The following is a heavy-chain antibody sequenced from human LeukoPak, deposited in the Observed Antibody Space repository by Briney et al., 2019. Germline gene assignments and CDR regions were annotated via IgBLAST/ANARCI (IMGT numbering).Heavy chain of an antibody. CDR3: ARNRDGYNSFDY. CDR1: GGSISSYY. CDR2: IYYSGSS. Sequence: SGTLSLTCTVSGGSISSYYWSWIRQHPGKGLEWIGYIYYSGSSYYNPSLRSRVTISVDTSKNHFSLKLSSVTAADTAVYYCARNRDGYNSFDYWGQGTLVTVSS. J-gene: IGHJ4*02. D-gene: IGHD5-24*01. V-gene: IGHV4-59*06.